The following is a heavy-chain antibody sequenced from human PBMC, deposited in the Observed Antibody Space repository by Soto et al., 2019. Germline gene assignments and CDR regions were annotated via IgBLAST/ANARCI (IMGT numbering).Heavy chain of an antibody. CDR3: ARRGPCGEDFCTDYSNWFVP. CDR1: GYSFTSYW. CDR2: IYPGDSDT. Sequence: PGESLKISCKGSGYSFTSYWIGWVRQMPGKGPEWMGIIYPGDSDTRYSPSFQGQVTISADKSISTAYLQWSSLKASDTAMNYCARRGPCGEDFCTDYSNWFVPWGQGTLVTVSS. D-gene: IGHD3-3*01. V-gene: IGHV5-51*01. J-gene: IGHJ5*01.